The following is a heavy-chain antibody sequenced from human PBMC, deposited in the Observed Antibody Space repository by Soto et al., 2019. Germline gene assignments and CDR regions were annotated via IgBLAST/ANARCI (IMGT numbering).Heavy chain of an antibody. V-gene: IGHV4-59*01. Sequence: SETLSLTCTVSGGSISSYYWSWIRQPPGKGLEWIGYIYYSGSTNYNPSLKSRVTISVDTSKNQFSLKLSSVTAADTAVYYCARSPRYGSGNIYFDYWGQGTLVTVSS. CDR1: GGSISSYY. J-gene: IGHJ4*02. D-gene: IGHD3-10*01. CDR2: IYYSGST. CDR3: ARSPRYGSGNIYFDY.